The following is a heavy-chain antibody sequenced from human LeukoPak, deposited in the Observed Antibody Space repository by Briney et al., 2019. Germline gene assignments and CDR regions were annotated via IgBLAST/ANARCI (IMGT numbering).Heavy chain of an antibody. V-gene: IGHV4-4*09. Sequence: PSETLSLTCTLSGGSMSSYYWSWIRQPPGKGLEWIGYIYSSGSTNYNPSLKSRVAISEDTSKSQFSLKLASVTAADTAVYYCARHPRASDPFDIWGQGTIVTVSS. CDR2: IYSSGST. J-gene: IGHJ3*02. CDR3: ARHPRASDPFDI. CDR1: GGSMSSYY.